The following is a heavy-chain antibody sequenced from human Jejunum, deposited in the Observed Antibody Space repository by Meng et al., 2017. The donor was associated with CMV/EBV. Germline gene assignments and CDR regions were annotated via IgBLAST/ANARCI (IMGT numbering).Heavy chain of an antibody. Sequence: GFTFSTYGMHWVRLAPGRGLEWVAFIRYDGNNQYYTDSVKGRFTISRDNSRSTLFLQMNSLGVEDTAVYYCAKDLGASGWFEMFDSWGQGTLVTVSS. CDR3: AKDLGASGWFEMFDS. CDR1: GFTFSTYG. J-gene: IGHJ4*02. D-gene: IGHD6-19*01. CDR2: IRYDGNNQ. V-gene: IGHV3-30*02.